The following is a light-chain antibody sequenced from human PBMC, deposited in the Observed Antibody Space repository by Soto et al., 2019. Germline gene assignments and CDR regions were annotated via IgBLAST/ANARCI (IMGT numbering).Light chain of an antibody. CDR2: RNS. J-gene: IGLJ1*01. CDR3: AAWDDNLSGFYG. Sequence: QSVLTQSPSASGTPGQRVTISCSGSASTIGRNYVYWYQQLPGTAPKLLIYRNSQRPSGVPDRFSGSKSGTSASLAISGLRSEVEADYCWAAWDDNLSGFYGFGGGTKATVL. V-gene: IGLV1-47*01. CDR1: ASTIGRNY.